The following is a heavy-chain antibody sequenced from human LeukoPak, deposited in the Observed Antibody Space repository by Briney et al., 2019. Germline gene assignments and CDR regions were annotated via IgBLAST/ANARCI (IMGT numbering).Heavy chain of an antibody. D-gene: IGHD6-19*01. CDR3: ARCSSGTAEYFQH. CDR1: GYTFTTYT. Sequence: ASVTVSFTASGYTFTTYTMHWVRQAPGQRLEWMGWINTGNGNTKYSQKFQGRVTITRDTSASTAYMELSSLRSEDTAVYYCARCSSGTAEYFQHWGQGTLVTVSS. CDR2: INTGNGNT. V-gene: IGHV1-3*04. J-gene: IGHJ1*01.